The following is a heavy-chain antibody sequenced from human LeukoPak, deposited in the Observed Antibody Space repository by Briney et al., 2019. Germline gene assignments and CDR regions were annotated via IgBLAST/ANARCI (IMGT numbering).Heavy chain of an antibody. V-gene: IGHV4-59*12. D-gene: IGHD1-1*01. J-gene: IGHJ4*02. CDR3: ARATTVRRGPVSFDY. CDR2: IYYSGST. CDR1: GASISNYY. Sequence: SETLSLTCTVSGASISNYYWSWIRQPPGKGLEWIGYIYYSGSTYYNPSLKSRVTISVDTSKNQFSLKLSSVTAADTAVYYCARATTVRRGPVSFDYWGQGTLVTVSS.